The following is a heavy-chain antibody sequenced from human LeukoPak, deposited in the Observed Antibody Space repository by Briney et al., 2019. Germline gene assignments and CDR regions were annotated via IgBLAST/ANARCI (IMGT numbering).Heavy chain of an antibody. CDR3: ARAYYYDSSGSANGY. CDR2: INPNSGGT. D-gene: IGHD3-22*01. CDR1: GYTFTGYY. V-gene: IGHV1-2*02. J-gene: IGHJ4*02. Sequence: ASVKVSCKASGYTFTGYYKHWVRQAPGQGLEWMGWINPNSGGTNYAQKFQGRVTMTRDTSISTAYMELSRLRSDDTAVYYCARAYYYDSSGSANGYWGQGTLVTVSS.